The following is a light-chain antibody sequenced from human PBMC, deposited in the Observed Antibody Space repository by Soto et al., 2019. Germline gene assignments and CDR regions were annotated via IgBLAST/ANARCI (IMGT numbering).Light chain of an antibody. Sequence: QSVLTQPPSASGSPGQSVTISCTGTSSDVGAYKYVSWYQQYPGKAPKLMIYEVSKRPSGVTDRFSSSKSGNTASLTVSGLQAEDEADYYCTSYAGSNIWVFGGGTKLTVL. J-gene: IGLJ3*02. CDR1: SSDVGAYKY. CDR2: EVS. V-gene: IGLV2-8*01. CDR3: TSYAGSNIWV.